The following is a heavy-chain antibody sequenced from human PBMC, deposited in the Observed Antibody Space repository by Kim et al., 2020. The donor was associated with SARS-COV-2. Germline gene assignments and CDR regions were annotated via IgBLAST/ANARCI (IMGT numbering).Heavy chain of an antibody. CDR3: ARSPLWLPFDY. J-gene: IGHJ4*02. Sequence: SETLSLTCTVSGGSISSSYWTWIRQPPGKGLEWIGYIYYSGSTKYNPSLKSRVTISVDTSKNQFSLKLSSVTAADTAVYYCARSPLWLPFDYWGQATLVT. D-gene: IGHD3-10*01. V-gene: IGHV4-59*01. CDR1: GGSISSSY. CDR2: IYYSGST.